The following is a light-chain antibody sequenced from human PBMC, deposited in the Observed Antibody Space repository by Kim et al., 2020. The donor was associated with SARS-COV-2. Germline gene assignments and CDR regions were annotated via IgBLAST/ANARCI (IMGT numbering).Light chain of an antibody. J-gene: IGKJ4*01. V-gene: IGKV3D-20*02. CDR1: QSIRGNT. Sequence: PGDNVQHACSANQSIRGNTLIWYQNKSGQGPRLLIYDTFKRDSGIPDRFSGSWSGTDFTLTISRLEPDDSAVYFCQQHDSLPVTFGGGTKVDIK. CDR2: DTF. CDR3: QQHDSLPVT.